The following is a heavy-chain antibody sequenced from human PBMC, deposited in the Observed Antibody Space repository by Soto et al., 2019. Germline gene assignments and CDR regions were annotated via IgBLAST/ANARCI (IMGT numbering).Heavy chain of an antibody. D-gene: IGHD3-22*01. Sequence: GASVKVSCKASGYTFTSYDINWVRQATGRGLEWMGWMNPNSGNTGYAQKFQGRVTMTRNTSISTAYMELSSLRSEDTAVYYCARGGGSSGYYYYYYGMDVWGQGTTVTVSS. CDR2: MNPNSGNT. V-gene: IGHV1-8*01. CDR1: GYTFTSYD. CDR3: ARGGGSSGYYYYYYGMDV. J-gene: IGHJ6*02.